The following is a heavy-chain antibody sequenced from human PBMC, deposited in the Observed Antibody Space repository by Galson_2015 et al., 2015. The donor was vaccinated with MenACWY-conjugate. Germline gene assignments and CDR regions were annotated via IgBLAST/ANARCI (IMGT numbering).Heavy chain of an antibody. Sequence: SLRLSCAASGFTFSSYSMNWVRQAPGKGLEWVSYISSSSSTIYYADSVKGRFTISRDNAKNSLYLQMNSLRAEDTAVYYCARDAFDILASPYYYYYGMDVWGQGTTVTVSS. J-gene: IGHJ6*02. V-gene: IGHV3-48*04. CDR3: ARDAFDILASPYYYYYGMDV. CDR1: GFTFSSYS. D-gene: IGHD3-9*01. CDR2: ISSSSSTI.